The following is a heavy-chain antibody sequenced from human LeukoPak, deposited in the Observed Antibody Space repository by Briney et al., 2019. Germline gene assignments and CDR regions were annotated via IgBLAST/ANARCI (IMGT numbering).Heavy chain of an antibody. CDR3: AKDHEYCSSSSCAPGCFDY. CDR1: GFTFSSYA. J-gene: IGHJ4*02. Sequence: GGSLRLSCAASGFTFSSYAMSWVRQAPGKGLEWVSAISGSGGSTYYADSVKGRFTISRDNSKNTLYLQMNSLRAEDTAVYYCAKDHEYCSSSSCAPGCFDYWGQETLVTVS. D-gene: IGHD2-2*01. V-gene: IGHV3-23*01. CDR2: ISGSGGST.